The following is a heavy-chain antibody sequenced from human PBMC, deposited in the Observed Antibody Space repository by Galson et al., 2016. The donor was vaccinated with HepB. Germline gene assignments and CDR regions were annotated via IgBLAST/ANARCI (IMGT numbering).Heavy chain of an antibody. D-gene: IGHD4-23*01. J-gene: IGHJ5*02. CDR2: INSDGTIS. Sequence: LRLSCAASGFAFSSHWMHWVRQDLGKGLVWVSRINSDGTISNYADSVKGRFTISRDNAKNTMYLQMNSLRAEDTAVYFCVRDHSVVPTTAYNWFDPWGRGTLVTVSS. CDR3: VRDHSVVPTTAYNWFDP. V-gene: IGHV3-74*01. CDR1: GFAFSSHW.